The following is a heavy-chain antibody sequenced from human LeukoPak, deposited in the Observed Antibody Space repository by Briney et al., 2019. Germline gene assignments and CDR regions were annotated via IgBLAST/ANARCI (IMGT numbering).Heavy chain of an antibody. D-gene: IGHD5-18*01. Sequence: SVKVSCKASGGTFSSYAISWVRQAPGQGLEWMGRIIPILGIANYAQKFQGRVTITAGKSTSTAYMELSSLRSEDTAVYYCARSQRGYSYGNWFDPWGQGTLVTVSS. CDR3: ARSQRGYSYGNWFDP. J-gene: IGHJ5*02. CDR2: IIPILGIA. CDR1: GGTFSSYA. V-gene: IGHV1-69*04.